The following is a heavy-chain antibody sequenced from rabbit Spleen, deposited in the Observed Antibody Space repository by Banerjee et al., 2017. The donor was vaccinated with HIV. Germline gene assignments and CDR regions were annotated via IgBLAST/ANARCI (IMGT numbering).Heavy chain of an antibody. CDR3: AREGGIVVAGAFDL. D-gene: IGHD4-1*01. V-gene: IGHV1S40*01. CDR1: GFSLSSSHY. Sequence: QSLEESGGDLVKPGASLTLTCTASGFSLSSSHYMCWVRRAPGKGLEWIACIYGGSSGSTYYANWAKGRFTISKTSSTTVTLQMTSLTAADTATYFCAREGGIVVAGAFDLWGPGTLVTVS. CDR2: IYGGSSGST. J-gene: IGHJ4*01.